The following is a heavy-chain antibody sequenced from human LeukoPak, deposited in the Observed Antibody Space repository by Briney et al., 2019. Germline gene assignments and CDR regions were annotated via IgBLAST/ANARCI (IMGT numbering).Heavy chain of an antibody. V-gene: IGHV3-43*01. D-gene: IGHD4-17*01. J-gene: IGHJ4*02. CDR1: GFTFDDYT. CDR3: ARTTTVTWVFDY. Sequence: GGSLRLSCEVSGFTFDDYTMHWIRLTPGKGLEWLSLASWNGGITKYADSVKGRFTISRDNAKNSLYLQMNSLRAEDTAVYYCARTTTVTWVFDYWGQGTLVTVSS. CDR2: ASWNGGIT.